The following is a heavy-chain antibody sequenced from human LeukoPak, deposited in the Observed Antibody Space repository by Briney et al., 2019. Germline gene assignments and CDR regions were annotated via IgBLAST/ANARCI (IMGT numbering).Heavy chain of an antibody. J-gene: IGHJ4*02. CDR1: GYSFTSYW. D-gene: IGHD1-20*01. Sequence: PGESLKISCKGSGYSFTSYWIGWVRQMPGKGLEWMGIIYPGDSDTRYSPSFQGQVTISADKSISTAYLQWSSLKASDTAMYYCARLVSYDFRSRSEPRHQRPITGGSDYWGQGTLVTVSS. CDR2: IYPGDSDT. V-gene: IGHV5-51*01. CDR3: ARLVSYDFRSRSEPRHQRPITGGSDY.